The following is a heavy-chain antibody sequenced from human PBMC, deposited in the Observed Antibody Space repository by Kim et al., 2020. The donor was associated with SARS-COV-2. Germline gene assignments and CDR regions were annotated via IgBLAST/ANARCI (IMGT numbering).Heavy chain of an antibody. CDR1: GYSFTYYW. V-gene: IGHV5-51*01. D-gene: IGHD3-16*01. Sequence: GESLKISCKASGYSFTYYWIGWVRQMPGKGLEWMGIIYPGDSDTRYSPSFQGQVTISADKSISTAYLQWRSLKASDTAMYYCARHREAGIIRGGVDYWGQGTLVTVSS. CDR2: IYPGDSDT. CDR3: ARHREAGIIRGGVDY. J-gene: IGHJ4*02.